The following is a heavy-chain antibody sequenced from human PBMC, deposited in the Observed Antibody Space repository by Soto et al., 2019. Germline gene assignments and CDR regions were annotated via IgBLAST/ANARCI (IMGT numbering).Heavy chain of an antibody. CDR1: GFTFGGYA. CDR2: VSWNSGSI. D-gene: IGHD2-15*01. Sequence: SLILSCSASGFTFGGYAMHWVRQAPGKGLEWFSGVSWNSGSIVYADSVKGRFTISRDNAKNSLYLQMNSLRAEDTALYYCAKDSHCSGGSCYSGAFDYWGQGTLVTVSS. J-gene: IGHJ4*02. V-gene: IGHV3-9*01. CDR3: AKDSHCSGGSCYSGAFDY.